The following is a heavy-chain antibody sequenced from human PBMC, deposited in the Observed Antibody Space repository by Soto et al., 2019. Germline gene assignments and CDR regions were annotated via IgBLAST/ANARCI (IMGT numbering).Heavy chain of an antibody. CDR1: GFTFSSYD. CDR3: ARDWTRYFDY. V-gene: IGHV3-33*05. Sequence: GGSLRLSCAASGFTFSSYDLHWVRQAPGKGLEWVAVILYDGSNKYYKDSVKGRFTISRDNSKNTLYLQMNSLRAEDTAVYYCARDWTRYFDYWGQGALVTVSS. CDR2: ILYDGSNK. D-gene: IGHD1-1*01. J-gene: IGHJ4*02.